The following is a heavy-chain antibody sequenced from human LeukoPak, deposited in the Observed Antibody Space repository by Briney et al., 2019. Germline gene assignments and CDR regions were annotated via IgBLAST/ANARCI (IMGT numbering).Heavy chain of an antibody. D-gene: IGHD6-13*01. J-gene: IGHJ4*02. CDR1: GGSINSYY. V-gene: IGHV4-59*01. CDR2: IYYAGST. Sequence: PSETLSLTCTASGGSINSYYWYWIRQPPGKGLEWIGYIYYAGSTNYNPSLKSRVTISVDTSKNHFSLKVNSVTPADTAVYFCARAGYSSSWYLDYWGQGTLVTVSS. CDR3: ARAGYSSSWYLDY.